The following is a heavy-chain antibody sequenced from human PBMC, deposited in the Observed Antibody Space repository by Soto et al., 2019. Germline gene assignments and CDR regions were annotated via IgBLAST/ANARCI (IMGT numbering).Heavy chain of an antibody. CDR2: ISGYNGKT. Sequence: ASVKVSCKASGYSFTRYGISWVRQAPGQGLEWMGWISGYNGKTKYAQKLQGRVSMTTDTSTSTAYMELRSLRSDDTAVYYCARDNGFGESDVWGQGTTVTVSS. CDR1: GYSFTRYG. D-gene: IGHD3-10*01. J-gene: IGHJ6*02. V-gene: IGHV1-18*01. CDR3: ARDNGFGESDV.